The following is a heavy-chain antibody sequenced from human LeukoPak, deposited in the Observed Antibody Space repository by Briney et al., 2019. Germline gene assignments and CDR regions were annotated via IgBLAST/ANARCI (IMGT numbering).Heavy chain of an antibody. CDR1: GGSFSGYY. CDR2: INHSGST. J-gene: IGHJ4*02. D-gene: IGHD4-17*01. V-gene: IGHV4-34*01. CDR3: ARVYDYGDPLFVY. Sequence: PSETLSLTCAVYGGSFSGYYWSWIRQPPGKGLEWIGEINHSGSTNYNPSLESRVTISVDTSKNQFSLKLSSVTAADTAVYYCARVYDYGDPLFVYWGQGTLVTVSS.